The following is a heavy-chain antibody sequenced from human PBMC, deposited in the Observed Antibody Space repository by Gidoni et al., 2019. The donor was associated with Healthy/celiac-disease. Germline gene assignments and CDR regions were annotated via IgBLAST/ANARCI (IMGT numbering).Heavy chain of an antibody. CDR1: GGTFSSYA. J-gene: IGHJ4*02. D-gene: IGHD5-18*01. CDR2: IIPIFGTA. Sequence: QVQLVQSGAEVKKPGSSVKVSCQASGGTFSSYAISWVRQAPGQGLEWMGGIIPIFGTANYAQKFQGRVTITADKSTSTAYMELSSLRSEDTAVYYCARTPVGKDTAMVTFDYWGQGTLVTVSS. CDR3: ARTPVGKDTAMVTFDY. V-gene: IGHV1-69*06.